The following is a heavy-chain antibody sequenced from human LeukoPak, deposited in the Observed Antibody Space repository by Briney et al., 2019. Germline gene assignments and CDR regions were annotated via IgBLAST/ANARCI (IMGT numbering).Heavy chain of an antibody. CDR2: ISWNSGSI. D-gene: IGHD6-6*01. J-gene: IGHJ4*02. CDR3: ASISY. Sequence: GGSLRLSCAASGFTFDDYAMHWVRQAPGKGLEWVSGISWNSGSIGYADSVKGRFTISRDNAKNSLYLQMNSLRAEDTALYYCASISYWGQGTLVTVSS. V-gene: IGHV3-9*01. CDR1: GFTFDDYA.